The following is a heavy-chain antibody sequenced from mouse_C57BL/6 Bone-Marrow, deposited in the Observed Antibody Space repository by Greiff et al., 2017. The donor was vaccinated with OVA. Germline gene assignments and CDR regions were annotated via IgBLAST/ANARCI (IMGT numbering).Heavy chain of an antibody. J-gene: IGHJ4*01. D-gene: IGHD1-1*01. CDR2: INPSSGYT. CDR1: GYTFTSYT. CDR3: ARSGMFETTVVATRNYYARDY. Sequence: QVHVKQSGAELARPGASVKMSCKASGYTFTSYTMHWVKQRPGQGLEWIGYINPSSGYTKYNQKFKDKATLTADKSSSTAYMQLSSLTSEDSAVDDCARSGMFETTVVATRNYYARDYWGQGTSVTVSS. V-gene: IGHV1-4*01.